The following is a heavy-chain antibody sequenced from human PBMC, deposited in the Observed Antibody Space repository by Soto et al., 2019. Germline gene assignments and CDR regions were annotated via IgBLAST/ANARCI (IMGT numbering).Heavy chain of an antibody. CDR1: GYTFTSYD. J-gene: IGHJ6*02. CDR2: MNPNSGNT. D-gene: IGHD6-13*01. CDR3: AGPSSWSPYYYYGMDV. Sequence: ASVKVSCKASGYTFTSYDINWVRQATGQGLEWMGWMNPNSGNTGYAQKFQGRVTMTRNTSISTAYMELSSLRSEDTAVYYCAGPSSWSPYYYYGMDVWGQGTTVTAS. V-gene: IGHV1-8*01.